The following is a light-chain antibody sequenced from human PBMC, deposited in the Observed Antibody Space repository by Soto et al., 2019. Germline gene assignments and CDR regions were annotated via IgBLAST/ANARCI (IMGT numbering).Light chain of an antibody. V-gene: IGLV2-8*01. CDR3: SSYTGNNMYVV. Sequence: QSVLTQPPSASGSPGQSVAISCTGTSSDIGAYNYVSWYQQYPGKAPKLILYEVSTRPSGVPDRFSGSKSGNTASLTVSGLHADDEAHYYCSSYTGNNMYVVFGGGSKVTVL. J-gene: IGLJ2*01. CDR2: EVS. CDR1: SSDIGAYNY.